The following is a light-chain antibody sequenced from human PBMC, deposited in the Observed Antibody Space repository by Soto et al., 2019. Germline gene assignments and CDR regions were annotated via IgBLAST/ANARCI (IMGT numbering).Light chain of an antibody. Sequence: QSVLTQPPSASGTPGQRVTISCSGSSSNIGSNYVYWYQQLPGTAPKLLIYSNNQRPSGVPDRFSGSKSGTSASLAISGLRSEDEADYYCAAWDDSLSVVVFGGGTTLTVL. CDR3: AAWDDSLSVVV. CDR2: SNN. CDR1: SSNIGSNY. J-gene: IGLJ2*01. V-gene: IGLV1-47*02.